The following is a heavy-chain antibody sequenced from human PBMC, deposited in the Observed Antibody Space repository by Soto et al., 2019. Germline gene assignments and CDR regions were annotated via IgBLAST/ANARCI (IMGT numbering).Heavy chain of an antibody. D-gene: IGHD3-22*01. Sequence: GGSLRLSCAASGFTVSSNYMSWVRQAPGKGLEWVSVIYSGGSTYYADSVKDRFTISRDNSKNTLYLQMNSLRAEDTAVYYCARVYYDSSGYWSWFDPWGQGTLVTVSS. CDR3: ARVYYDSSGYWSWFDP. CDR1: GFTVSSNY. J-gene: IGHJ5*02. V-gene: IGHV3-53*01. CDR2: IYSGGST.